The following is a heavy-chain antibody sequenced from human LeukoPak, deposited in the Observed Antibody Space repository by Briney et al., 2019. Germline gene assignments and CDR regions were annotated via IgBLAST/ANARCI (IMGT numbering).Heavy chain of an antibody. CDR1: GFIVSSRY. Sequence: GGSLRLSCAASGFIVSSRYMSWLRQAPGKGLEWVSAIYSGVGTNYADSVKGRFTISRDNSRNTLYLQMNSLRAEDTAVYYCVRAENGMDVWGRGTAVTVS. CDR2: IYSGVGT. CDR3: VRAENGMDV. J-gene: IGHJ6*02. V-gene: IGHV3-53*01.